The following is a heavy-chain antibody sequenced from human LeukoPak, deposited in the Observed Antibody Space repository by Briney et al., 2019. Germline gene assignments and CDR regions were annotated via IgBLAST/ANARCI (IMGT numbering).Heavy chain of an antibody. D-gene: IGHD1-7*01. V-gene: IGHV3-21*01. Sequence: GGSLRLSCAASGFALGKDAMHWVRQVPGKGLEWVSPISITSSYIYYADSVKGRFTISRDNAKNSLYLQMNSLRAEDTAVYYCARGSSMTGSTDWFDPWGQGSLVTVSS. CDR3: ARGSSMTGSTDWFDP. J-gene: IGHJ5*02. CDR2: ISITSSYI. CDR1: GFALGKDA.